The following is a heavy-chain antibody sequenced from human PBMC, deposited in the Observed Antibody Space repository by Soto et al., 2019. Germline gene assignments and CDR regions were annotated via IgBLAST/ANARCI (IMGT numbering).Heavy chain of an antibody. CDR1: GYTFTSYD. CDR3: ARVPPVYSSSSYVHTNDY. CDR2: MNPNSGNT. D-gene: IGHD6-6*01. Sequence: ASVKVSCKASGYTFTSYDINWVRQATGQGLEWMGWMNPNSGNTGYAQKFQGRVTMTRNTSISTAYMELSSLRSEDTAVYYCARVPPVYSSSSYVHTNDYWGQGTLVTVSS. J-gene: IGHJ4*02. V-gene: IGHV1-8*01.